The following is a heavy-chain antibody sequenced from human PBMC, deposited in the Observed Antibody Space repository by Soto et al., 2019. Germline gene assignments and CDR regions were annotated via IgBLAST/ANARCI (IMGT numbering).Heavy chain of an antibody. CDR3: ARSPTTYSSGWYAAY. CDR1: GFTVSSNY. Sequence: GSLRLSCAASGFTVSSNYMSWVRQAPGKGLEWVSVIYSGGSTYYADSVKGRFTISRDNSKNTLYLQMNSLRAEDTAVYYCARSPTTYSSGWYAAYWGQGTLVTVSS. D-gene: IGHD6-19*01. J-gene: IGHJ4*02. CDR2: IYSGGST. V-gene: IGHV3-53*01.